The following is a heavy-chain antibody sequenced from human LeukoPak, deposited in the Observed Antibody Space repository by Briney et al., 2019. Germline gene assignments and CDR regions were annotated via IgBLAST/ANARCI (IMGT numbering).Heavy chain of an antibody. J-gene: IGHJ6*02. CDR2: INSDGSIT. V-gene: IGHV3-74*01. Sequence: GGSLRLSCAASGFTFTTYWMHWVRQAPGKGLVWVSHINSDGSITSYADSVKGRFTISRDNAKNTLYLQMNSLRAEDTAVYFCARGGGLDVWGQGATVTVSS. D-gene: IGHD3-16*01. CDR3: ARGGGLDV. CDR1: GFTFTTYW.